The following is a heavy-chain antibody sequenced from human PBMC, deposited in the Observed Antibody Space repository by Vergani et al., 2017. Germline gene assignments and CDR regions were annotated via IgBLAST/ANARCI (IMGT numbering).Heavy chain of an antibody. CDR2: ISGSGGST. D-gene: IGHD2-2*01. V-gene: IGHV3-23*04. J-gene: IGHJ4*02. CDR3: AMGRCSSTSCYFDF. Sequence: EVQLVESGGGLVKPGGSLRLSCAASGFTFSSYSMNWVRQAPGKGLEWVSTISGSGGSTYYADSVKGRFTISRDNSKNTLYLQMNSLRAEDTAIYYCAMGRCSSTSCYFDFWGQGTLVPVSS. CDR1: GFTFSSYS.